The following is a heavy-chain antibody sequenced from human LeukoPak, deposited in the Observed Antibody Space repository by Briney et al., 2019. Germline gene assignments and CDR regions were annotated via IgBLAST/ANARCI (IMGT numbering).Heavy chain of an antibody. D-gene: IGHD2-21*02. CDR3: ARLQSYCGGDCYRGHFDY. CDR2: ISYSGST. J-gene: IGHJ4*02. CDR1: SGSISNYY. V-gene: IGHV4-59*08. Sequence: SETLSLTCTVSSGSISNYYWSWIRQPPGKGLEWIGYISYSGSTNYNPSLKSRLTISVDTSKNQFSLKLSPVTAADTAVYYCARLQSYCGGDCYRGHFDYWGQGTLVTVSS.